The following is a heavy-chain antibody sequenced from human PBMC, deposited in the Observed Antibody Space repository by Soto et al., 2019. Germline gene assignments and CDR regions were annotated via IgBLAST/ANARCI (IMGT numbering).Heavy chain of an antibody. Sequence: GGSLRLSCAASGFTFSSYSMNWVRQAPGKGLEWVSSISSSSSYIYYADSVKGRFTISRDNAKNSLYLQMNSLRAEDTAVYYCAREAPVSSSMGDFDYWGQGTLVTVSS. CDR2: ISSSSSYI. D-gene: IGHD6-6*01. CDR1: GFTFSSYS. V-gene: IGHV3-21*01. CDR3: AREAPVSSSMGDFDY. J-gene: IGHJ4*02.